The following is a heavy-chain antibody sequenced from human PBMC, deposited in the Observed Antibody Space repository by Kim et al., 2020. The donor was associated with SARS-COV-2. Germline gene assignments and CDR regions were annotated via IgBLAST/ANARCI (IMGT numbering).Heavy chain of an antibody. J-gene: IGHJ4*02. V-gene: IGHV3-11*06. D-gene: IGHD3-10*01. CDR3: ASRITMVRGVPPDY. Sequence: ADPVKGRLTISRDNAKNSLYLQMNSLRAEDTAVYYCASRITMVRGVPPDYWGQGTLVTVSS.